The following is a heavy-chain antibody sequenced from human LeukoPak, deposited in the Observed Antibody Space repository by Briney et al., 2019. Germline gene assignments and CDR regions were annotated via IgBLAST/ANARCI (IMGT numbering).Heavy chain of an antibody. Sequence: GGSLRLSCAASGFTFSSYAMHWVRQAPGKGLEWVAVISYDGSNKYYADSVKGRFTISRDNSKNTLYLQMNSLRAEDTAVYYCATGDGSGSYYPFDYWGQGTLVTVSS. CDR3: ATGDGSGSYYPFDY. J-gene: IGHJ4*02. CDR2: ISYDGSNK. V-gene: IGHV3-30*04. D-gene: IGHD3-10*01. CDR1: GFTFSSYA.